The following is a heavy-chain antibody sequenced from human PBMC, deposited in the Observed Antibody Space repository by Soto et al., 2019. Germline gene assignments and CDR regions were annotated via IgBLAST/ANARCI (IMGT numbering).Heavy chain of an antibody. D-gene: IGHD3-10*01. CDR2: VGISGDPT. CDR1: GFSFSSYT. V-gene: IGHV3-23*01. Sequence: EVQLLESGGGLVEPGGSLRLSCAASGFSFSSYTMGWVRQAPGKGLECVSVVGISGDPTYYTDSVKGRFTISRDNSKNTLHLQMNSLRAEDTAVYYCAKDGGVRGVIDAFDIWGQGTMVTVSS. CDR3: AKDGGVRGVIDAFDI. J-gene: IGHJ3*02.